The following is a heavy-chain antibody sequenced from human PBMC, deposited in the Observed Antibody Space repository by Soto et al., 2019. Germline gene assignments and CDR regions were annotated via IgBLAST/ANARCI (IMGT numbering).Heavy chain of an antibody. J-gene: IGHJ6*02. CDR3: ARGDGEDYDFWSGYRPHYYGMDV. D-gene: IGHD3-3*01. CDR1: GGSISSYY. Sequence: SETLSLTCTVSGGSISSYYWSWVRQPPGKGLEWIGYIYYSGSTNYKPSLKSRVTISVDTSKNQFSLKLSSVTAPDTAVYYCARGDGEDYDFWSGYRPHYYGMDVWGQGTTVTVSS. V-gene: IGHV4-59*01. CDR2: IYYSGST.